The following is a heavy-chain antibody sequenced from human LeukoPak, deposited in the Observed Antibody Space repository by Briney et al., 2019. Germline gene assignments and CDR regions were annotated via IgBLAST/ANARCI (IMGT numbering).Heavy chain of an antibody. J-gene: IGHJ4*02. D-gene: IGHD6-13*01. CDR3: ARDRRSSWSQNDY. CDR2: IKQDGREK. CDR1: GFTFSSYW. V-gene: IGHV3-7*01. Sequence: GGSLRLSCAASGFTFSSYWMSWVRQAPGKGLEWVANIKQDGREKYYVDSVKGRFTISRDNAKNSLYLQMNSLRAEDTAVYYCARDRRSSWSQNDYWGQGTLVTVSS.